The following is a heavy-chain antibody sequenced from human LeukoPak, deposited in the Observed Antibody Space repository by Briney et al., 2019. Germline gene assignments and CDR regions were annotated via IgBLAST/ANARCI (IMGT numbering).Heavy chain of an antibody. CDR3: ARDPLHYDILTGFSSRGVDY. D-gene: IGHD3-9*01. CDR1: GGSISSGDYY. J-gene: IGHJ4*02. V-gene: IGHV4-30-4*01. CDR2: IYYSGST. Sequence: PSETLSLTCTVSGGSISSGDYYRSWIRQPPGKALEWIGYIYYSGSTYYNPPLKSRVTISVDTSKNQFSLKLSSVTAADTAVYYCARDPLHYDILTGFSSRGVDYWGQGTLVTVSS.